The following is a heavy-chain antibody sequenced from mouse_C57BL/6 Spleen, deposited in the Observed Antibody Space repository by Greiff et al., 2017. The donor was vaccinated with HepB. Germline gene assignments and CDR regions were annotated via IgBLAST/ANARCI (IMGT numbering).Heavy chain of an antibody. J-gene: IGHJ3*01. D-gene: IGHD2-1*01. CDR3: ARFDGNSGGFAY. CDR1: GYAFTNYL. V-gene: IGHV1-54*01. CDR2: INPGSGGT. Sequence: VNVVESGAELVRPGTSVKVSCKASGYAFTNYLIAWVKQRPGQGLEWIGVINPGSGGTNYNEKFKGKATLTADKSSSTAYMQLSSLTSEDSAVYFCARFDGNSGGFAYWGQGTLVTVSA.